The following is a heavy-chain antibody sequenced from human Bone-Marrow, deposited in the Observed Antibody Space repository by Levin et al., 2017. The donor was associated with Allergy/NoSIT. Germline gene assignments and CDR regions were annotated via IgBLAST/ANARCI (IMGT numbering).Heavy chain of an antibody. J-gene: IGHJ4*02. CDR1: GFTVSSRH. Sequence: PGGSLRLSCAASGFTVSSRHMSWVRQAPGKGLEWLSFIYSDGRTHYADSVKGRFTISRDASKNTLHLQMNSLRAEDTAVYYCARGNVGPYYFDYWGQGTLVSVSS. V-gene: IGHV3-53*01. D-gene: IGHD1-26*01. CDR3: ARGNVGPYYFDY. CDR2: IYSDGRT.